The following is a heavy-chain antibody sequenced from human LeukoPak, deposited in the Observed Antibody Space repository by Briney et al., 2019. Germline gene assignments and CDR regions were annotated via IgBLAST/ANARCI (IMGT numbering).Heavy chain of an antibody. Sequence: ASVKVSCKASGYTFTSYGISWVRQAPGQGLEWMGWISAYNGNTNYARKLQGRVTMTTDTSTSTAYMELRSLRSDDTAVYYCAMYYYGSGPYWFDPWGQGTLVTVSS. CDR3: AMYYYGSGPYWFDP. CDR1: GYTFTSYG. CDR2: ISAYNGNT. D-gene: IGHD3-10*01. V-gene: IGHV1-18*01. J-gene: IGHJ5*02.